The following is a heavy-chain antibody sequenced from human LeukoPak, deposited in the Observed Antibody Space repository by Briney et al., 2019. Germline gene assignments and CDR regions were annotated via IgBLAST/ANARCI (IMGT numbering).Heavy chain of an antibody. D-gene: IGHD1-7*01. CDR3: ARELNNAWSGTTSWFDP. Sequence: NPGGSLRLSCAASGFTFSDYYMTWIRQAPGKGLEWVSSIRTYGSTIYYADSVKGRFTISRDNAKNSLYLQMSGLRAEDTAMYYCARELNNAWSGTTSWFDPWGQGTLVTVSS. J-gene: IGHJ5*02. V-gene: IGHV3-11*01. CDR2: IRTYGSTI. CDR1: GFTFSDYY.